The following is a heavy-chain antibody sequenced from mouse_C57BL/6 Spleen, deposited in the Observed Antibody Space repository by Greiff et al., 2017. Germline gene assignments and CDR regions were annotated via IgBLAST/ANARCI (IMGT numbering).Heavy chain of an antibody. CDR1: GYTFTSYW. V-gene: IGHV1-7*01. D-gene: IGHD2-4*01. CDR2: INPSSGYT. J-gene: IGHJ2*01. Sequence: QVQLKESGAELAKPGASVKLSCKASGYTFTSYWMHWVKQRPGQGLEWIGYINPSSGYTKYNQKFKDKATLTADTSSSTAYMQLSSLTYEDSAAYYCARSGDYEYYFDYWGQGTTLTVSS. CDR3: ARSGDYEYYFDY.